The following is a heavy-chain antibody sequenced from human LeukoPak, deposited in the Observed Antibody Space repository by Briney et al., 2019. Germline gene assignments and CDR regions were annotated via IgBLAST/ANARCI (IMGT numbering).Heavy chain of an antibody. Sequence: GGSLRLSCAASGFTVSSNYMSWVRQAPGKGLEWVSTIYTGGDTYYADSVKGRFTVSRDNSQNTLYLQMNSLRVEDTAVYYCTKGLWAGVSAARDWGQGTLVTVSS. V-gene: IGHV3-66*01. CDR1: GFTVSSNY. D-gene: IGHD2-8*01. CDR3: TKGLWAGVSAARD. J-gene: IGHJ4*02. CDR2: IYTGGDT.